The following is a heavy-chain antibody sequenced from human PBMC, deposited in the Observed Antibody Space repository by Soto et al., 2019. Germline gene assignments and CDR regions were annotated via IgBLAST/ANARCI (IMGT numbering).Heavy chain of an antibody. Sequence: QVQLVQSGAEVKKPGASVKVSCKASGYTFTSYGISWVRQAPGQGLEWMGWIRAYNGYTNYAQKFQGRVTISTDTSTGTAYMELRSLISDDTAVYYCGRASDGYRSGWYVGYFDYWGQGTLVTVSS. J-gene: IGHJ4*02. D-gene: IGHD6-19*01. CDR3: GRASDGYRSGWYVGYFDY. V-gene: IGHV1-18*04. CDR1: GYTFTSYG. CDR2: IRAYNGYT.